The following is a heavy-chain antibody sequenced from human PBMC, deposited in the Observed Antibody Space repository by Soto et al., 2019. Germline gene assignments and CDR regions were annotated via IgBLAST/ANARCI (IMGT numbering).Heavy chain of an antibody. CDR2: FYYRGTT. Sequence: QVQLQESGPGLVKPLETLSLTCAVSGGSISNYYWSWIRQTPGKRLEWIGYFYYRGTTKYNPSLKSRVTISEDPSKNQFSLELTSVTAADTAVYYCARQPPGGDDSFDVWGQGTMVTVSS. V-gene: IGHV4-59*08. D-gene: IGHD3-16*01. CDR1: GGSISNYY. J-gene: IGHJ3*01. CDR3: ARQPPGGDDSFDV.